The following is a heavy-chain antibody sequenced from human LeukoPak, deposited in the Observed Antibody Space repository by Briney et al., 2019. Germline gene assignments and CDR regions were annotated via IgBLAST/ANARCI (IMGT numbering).Heavy chain of an antibody. Sequence: GGSLRLSCAASGFKFSNYWMSWVRQAPGKGLEWVANIKHDGSDKYYADSVKGRFTISRDNSKNTLYLQMNSLRAEDTAVYYCAKTPASYSSTFYPFDYWGQGTLVTVSS. D-gene: IGHD6-13*01. CDR2: IKHDGSDK. J-gene: IGHJ4*02. V-gene: IGHV3-7*01. CDR3: AKTPASYSSTFYPFDY. CDR1: GFKFSNYW.